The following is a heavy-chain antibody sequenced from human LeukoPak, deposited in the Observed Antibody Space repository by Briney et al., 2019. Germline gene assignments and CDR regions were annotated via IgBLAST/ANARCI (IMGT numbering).Heavy chain of an antibody. CDR2: INPIFGTA. Sequence: ASVKVSCTASGGTFSSYAISWVRQAPGQGLEWMGGINPIFGTANYAQKFQGRVTITADESTSTAYMELSSLRSEDTAVYYCARISAIYGSGNRSLDYWGQGTLVTVSS. V-gene: IGHV1-69*13. CDR1: GGTFSSYA. D-gene: IGHD3-10*01. CDR3: ARISAIYGSGNRSLDY. J-gene: IGHJ4*02.